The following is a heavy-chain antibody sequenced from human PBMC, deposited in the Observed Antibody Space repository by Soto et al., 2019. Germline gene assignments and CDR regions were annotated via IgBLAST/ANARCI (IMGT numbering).Heavy chain of an antibody. CDR1: GFTFTSSA. J-gene: IGHJ6*02. Sequence: VASVKVSCKASGFTFTSSAVQWVRQARGQRLEWIGWIVVGSGNTNYAQKFQERVTITRDMSTSTAYMELSSLRSEDTAVYYCAADQDDYSNYYYGMDVWGQGTTVTVSS. V-gene: IGHV1-58*01. CDR2: IVVGSGNT. D-gene: IGHD4-4*01. CDR3: AADQDDYSNYYYGMDV.